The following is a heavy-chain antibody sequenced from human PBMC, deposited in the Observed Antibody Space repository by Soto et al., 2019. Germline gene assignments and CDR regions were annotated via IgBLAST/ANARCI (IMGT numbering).Heavy chain of an antibody. J-gene: IGHJ3*02. V-gene: IGHV4-59*08. CDR1: GGSISSYY. CDR2: IYYSGST. Sequence: TSETLSLTCTVSGGSISSYYWSWIRQPPGKGLEWIGYIYYSGSTNYNPSLKSRVTISVDTSKNQFSLKLSSVTAADTAAYYCARRWGGTFDIWGQGTMVTV. D-gene: IGHD3-10*01. CDR3: ARRWGGTFDI.